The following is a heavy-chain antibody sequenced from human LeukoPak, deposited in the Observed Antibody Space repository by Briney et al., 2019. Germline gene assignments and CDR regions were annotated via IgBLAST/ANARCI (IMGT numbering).Heavy chain of an antibody. J-gene: IGHJ3*02. Sequence: RSGGSLRLSCAASGFTFDDYGMSWVRQAPGKGLEWVSGINCNGGSAGYADSVKGPFTISRDNAKNSLYLQMNSLRDDDTAIFYCAKVHDDYGDYYRASDIWGQGTMVTVSS. V-gene: IGHV3-20*04. CDR1: GFTFDDYG. CDR2: INCNGGSA. D-gene: IGHD4-17*01. CDR3: AKVHDDYGDYYRASDI.